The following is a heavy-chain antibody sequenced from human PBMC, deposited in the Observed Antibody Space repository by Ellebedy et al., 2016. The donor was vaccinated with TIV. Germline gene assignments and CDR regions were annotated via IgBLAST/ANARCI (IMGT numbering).Heavy chain of an antibody. CDR3: ARERRMGIAVAGPRTVFWGYYYGMDV. V-gene: IGHV3-30-3*01. CDR2: ISYDGSNK. D-gene: IGHD6-19*01. CDR1: GFTFSSYA. Sequence: GESLKISCAASGFTFSSYAMHWVRQAPGKGLEWVAVISYDGSNKYYADSVKGRFTISRDNSKNTLYLQMNSLRAEDTAVYYCARERRMGIAVAGPRTVFWGYYYGMDVWGQGTTVTVSS. J-gene: IGHJ6*02.